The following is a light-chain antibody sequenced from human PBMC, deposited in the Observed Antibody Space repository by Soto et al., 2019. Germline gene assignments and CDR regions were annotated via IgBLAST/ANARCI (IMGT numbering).Light chain of an antibody. CDR3: QQYDNLPLT. V-gene: IGKV3-15*01. J-gene: IGKJ3*01. Sequence: ERVMTQSPATLSVSPGERATLSCRASQSVGSNLAWYQQKPGQAPRLLIFGASSRATGVPARFSGSGSVTEFTLTINSLQSEDVAVYFCQQYDNLPLTFGPGTKVDIK. CDR2: GAS. CDR1: QSVGSN.